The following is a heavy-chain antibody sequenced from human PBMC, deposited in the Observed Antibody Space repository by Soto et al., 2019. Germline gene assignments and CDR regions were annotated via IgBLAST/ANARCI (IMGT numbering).Heavy chain of an antibody. V-gene: IGHV4-30-4*01. CDR1: GGSISSGDYY. Sequence: QVQLQESGPGLVKPSQTLSLTCTVSGGSISSGDYYWSWIRQPPGKGLEWIGYIYYSGSTYYNPSLKSRVTISVDTSKNQFSLKLSSVTAADTAVHYCARGGVLDIGVVPAADHYGMDVWGQGTTVTVSS. CDR3: ARGGVLDIGVVPAADHYGMDV. D-gene: IGHD2-2*03. CDR2: IYYSGST. J-gene: IGHJ6*02.